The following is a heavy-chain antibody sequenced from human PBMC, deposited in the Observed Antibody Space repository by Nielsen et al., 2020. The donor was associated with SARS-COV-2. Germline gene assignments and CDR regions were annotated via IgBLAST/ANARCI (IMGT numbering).Heavy chain of an antibody. V-gene: IGHV5-51*01. CDR3: ARHGNDYGGNDLDY. Sequence: GESLKISCQGSGYRFDSYWIAWERQMPGKGLEWMGLIYPADSHTTYSPSFQGQVTISVDKSVSTAYLRWSSLKASDTAIYYCARHGNDYGGNDLDYWGQGTPVTVSS. CDR2: IYPADSHT. D-gene: IGHD4-23*01. CDR1: GYRFDSYW. J-gene: IGHJ4*02.